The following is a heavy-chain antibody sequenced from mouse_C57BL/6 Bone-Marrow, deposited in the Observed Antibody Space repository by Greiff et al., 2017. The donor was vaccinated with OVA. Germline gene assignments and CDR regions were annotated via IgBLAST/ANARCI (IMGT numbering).Heavy chain of an antibody. CDR2: IWRGGST. V-gene: IGHV2-5*01. Sequence: QVHVKQSGPGLVQPSQSLSITCTVSGFSLTSYGVHWVRQSPGKGLEWLGVIWRGGSTDYNAAFMSRLSITKDNSKSQVFFKMNSLQADVTAIYYCAKRGGDYGGDAMDYWGQGTSVTVSS. D-gene: IGHD2-4*01. CDR1: GFSLTSYG. CDR3: AKRGGDYGGDAMDY. J-gene: IGHJ4*01.